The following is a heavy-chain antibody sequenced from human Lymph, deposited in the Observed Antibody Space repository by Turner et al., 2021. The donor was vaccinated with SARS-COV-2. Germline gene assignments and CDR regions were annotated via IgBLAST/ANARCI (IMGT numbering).Heavy chain of an antibody. Sequence: QVQLMQSGAEVKEPGASVKVSCKASGYTFTGYYMHWVRQAPGQGLEWMGWINPDSGGTNYAQNFQDRVTMTRDTSISTAYMELSRLRSDDTAVYYCARGGLYYYDSSAYYGDALDFWGQGTMVTVSS. D-gene: IGHD3-22*01. J-gene: IGHJ3*01. CDR2: INPDSGGT. CDR1: GYTFTGYY. V-gene: IGHV1-2*02. CDR3: ARGGLYYYDSSAYYGDALDF.